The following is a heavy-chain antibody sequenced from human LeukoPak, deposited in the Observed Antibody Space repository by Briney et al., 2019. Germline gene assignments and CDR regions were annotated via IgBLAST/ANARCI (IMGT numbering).Heavy chain of an antibody. D-gene: IGHD3-16*01. CDR2: IYYSGST. J-gene: IGHJ4*02. Sequence: PSETLSLTCSVSGGSISSSSYYWGWIRQPPGKGLEWIGSIYYSGSTYYNPSLRSRVTMSVDTSKNQFSLKLTSVTAADTAVYYCASHLEVWYVSYFDYWGQGTLVTVSS. V-gene: IGHV4-39*07. CDR1: GGSISSSSYY. CDR3: ASHLEVWYVSYFDY.